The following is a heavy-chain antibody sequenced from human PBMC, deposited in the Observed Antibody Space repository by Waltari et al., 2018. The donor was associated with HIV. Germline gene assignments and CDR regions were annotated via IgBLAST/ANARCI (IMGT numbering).Heavy chain of an antibody. CDR2: INHSGST. Sequence: QVQLQQWGAGLLKPSETLSLTCAVYGPSFNGYYWAWIRQPPGKGLEWIGEINHSGSTNYNPSLKSRVTISVDTSKKQFSLKLRSVTVADAVMYHCASSATSSLRDAFDIWGQGTMVTGSA. CDR3: ASSATSSLRDAFDI. J-gene: IGHJ3*02. D-gene: IGHD5-12*01. V-gene: IGHV4-34*01. CDR1: GPSFNGYY.